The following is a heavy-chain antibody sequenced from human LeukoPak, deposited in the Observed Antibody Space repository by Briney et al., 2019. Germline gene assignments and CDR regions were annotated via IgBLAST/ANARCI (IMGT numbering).Heavy chain of an antibody. CDR3: TRGGRDGFDI. Sequence: GGSLRLSCAASGFTFSNYDMHWVRQATGKGLEWVSAIGTAGDTYYSGSVKGRFTISRENAKNSLYLQVNGLRVGDTALYYCTRGGRDGFDIWGQGTMVTVSS. D-gene: IGHD2-15*01. J-gene: IGHJ3*02. CDR2: IGTAGDT. V-gene: IGHV3-13*01. CDR1: GFTFSNYD.